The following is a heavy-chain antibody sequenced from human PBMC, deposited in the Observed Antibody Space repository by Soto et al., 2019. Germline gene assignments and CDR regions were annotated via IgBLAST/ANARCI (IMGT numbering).Heavy chain of an antibody. Sequence: QITLKESGPTLVKHTQTLTLTCTFSGFSLSTSGVGVGWIRQPPGKALAWLALIYWDDDKRYSPSLTSRLTITKDNSKNQVVLTITNMDPMDTSTYYCAHVLVVLANYGTDVWGQGTTVTVSS. D-gene: IGHD2-15*01. V-gene: IGHV2-5*02. CDR2: IYWDDDK. J-gene: IGHJ6*02. CDR1: GFSLSTSGVG. CDR3: AHVLVVLANYGTDV.